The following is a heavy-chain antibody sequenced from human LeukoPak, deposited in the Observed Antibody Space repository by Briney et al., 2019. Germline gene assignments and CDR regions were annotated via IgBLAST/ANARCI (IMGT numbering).Heavy chain of an antibody. V-gene: IGHV3-7*03. Sequence: GGSLRLSCAASGFTFSSYWMSWVRQAPGKGLEWVANINQDGSEKYYVDSVKGRFTISRDNSKNTLYLQMNSLRAEDTAVCYCAKDLEDSVVTSPGAFDIWGQGTMVTVSS. CDR2: INQDGSEK. CDR3: AKDLEDSVVTSPGAFDI. CDR1: GFTFSSYW. D-gene: IGHD4-23*01. J-gene: IGHJ3*02.